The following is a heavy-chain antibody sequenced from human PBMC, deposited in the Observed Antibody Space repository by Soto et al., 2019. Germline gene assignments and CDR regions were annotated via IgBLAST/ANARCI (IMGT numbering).Heavy chain of an antibody. Sequence: EVQLVESGGGLVRPGGSLRLSCSASGFTLKDSAMHWVRQAPGRGLEQVAASTYIGGTPYYADSVKGRFTISRDKSQNTLYLQMSSLRPEDTGVYFCVKDYSHGRFPDDWGQGTLVTVSS. V-gene: IGHV3-64D*06. CDR3: VKDYSHGRFPDD. D-gene: IGHD1-26*01. CDR1: GFTLKDSA. J-gene: IGHJ4*02. CDR2: STYIGGTP.